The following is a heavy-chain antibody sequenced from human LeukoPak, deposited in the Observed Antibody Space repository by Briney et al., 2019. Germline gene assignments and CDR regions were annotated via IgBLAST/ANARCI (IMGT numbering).Heavy chain of an antibody. J-gene: IGHJ6*02. CDR2: IKQDGSEK. CDR1: GFTFSSYA. V-gene: IGHV3-7*03. Sequence: GGSRRLSCAASGFTFSSYAMSWVRQAPGKGLEWVANIKQDGSEKYYVDSVKGRFTISRDNAKNSLYLQMNSLRAEDTAVYYCARAWGYCSSTSCYGDYYYYGMDVWGQGTTVTVSS. D-gene: IGHD2-2*01. CDR3: ARAWGYCSSTSCYGDYYYYGMDV.